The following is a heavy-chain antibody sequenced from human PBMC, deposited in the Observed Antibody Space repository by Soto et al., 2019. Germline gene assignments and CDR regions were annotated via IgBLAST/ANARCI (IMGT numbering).Heavy chain of an antibody. CDR1: HGSISSGCYS. D-gene: IGHD2-2*01. J-gene: IGHJ5*02. Sequence: SETLSLTSDASHGSISSGCYSGRWIVQRPGKGREWLAYIYHSGSIYYSPSLKSRVTISVDRSKNQFSLKLSSVTAADTAVYYCARVPDRWGQGTRVTVS. CDR3: ARVPDR. CDR2: IYHSGSI. V-gene: IGHV4-30-2*01.